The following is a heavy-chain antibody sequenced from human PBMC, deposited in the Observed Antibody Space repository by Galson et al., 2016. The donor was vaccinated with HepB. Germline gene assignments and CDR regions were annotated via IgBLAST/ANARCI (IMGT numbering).Heavy chain of an antibody. CDR1: GYSFTSYW. CDR3: ARPADIGRTGITMIRGIDS. J-gene: IGHJ4*02. Sequence: QSGAEVKKPGESLKISCKGSGYSFTSYWIGWVRQMPGKGLEWMGIIYPGDSDTKYSPSFQGQVTISADKSISTAYLQWSGLKASDTAMYYCARPADIGRTGITMIRGIDSWGQGTLVTVSS. D-gene: IGHD3-10*01. CDR2: IYPGDSDT. V-gene: IGHV5-51*01.